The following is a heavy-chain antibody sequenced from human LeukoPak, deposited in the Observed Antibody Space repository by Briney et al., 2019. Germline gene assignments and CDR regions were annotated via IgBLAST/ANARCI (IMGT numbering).Heavy chain of an antibody. V-gene: IGHV3-23*01. CDR3: ATANPTPRGVNFDY. J-gene: IGHJ4*02. CDR2: SNGGDYST. CDR1: GFTFSTSA. D-gene: IGHD3-10*01. Sequence: GSLRLSCAASGFTFSTSAMSWVRPAPGEGLGWLSTSNGGDYSTYYADSVKGRFTISRDSSKNTLYLQMNSLRTDDTAVYYCATANPTPRGVNFDYWGQGTLVTVSS.